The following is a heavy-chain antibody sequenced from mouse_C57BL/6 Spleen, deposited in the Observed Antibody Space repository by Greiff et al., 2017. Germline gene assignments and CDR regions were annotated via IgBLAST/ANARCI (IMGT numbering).Heavy chain of an antibody. V-gene: IGHV1-72*01. CDR2: IVPNSGGT. D-gene: IGHD1-1*01. CDR3: ARTSYYGSNFDV. CDR1: GYTFTSYW. J-gene: IGHJ1*03. Sequence: QVQLQQPGAELVKPGASVKLSCKASGYTFTSYWMHWVKQRPGRGLEWIGRIVPNSGGTKYNEKFKSKATLNVDKPSSPAYMQLRSLTSEDSAVYYCARTSYYGSNFDVWGTGTTVTVSS.